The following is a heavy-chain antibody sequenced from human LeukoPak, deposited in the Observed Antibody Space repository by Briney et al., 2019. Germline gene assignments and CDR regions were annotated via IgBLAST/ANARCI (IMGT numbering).Heavy chain of an antibody. D-gene: IGHD1-26*01. CDR3: ASGRRELPVDH. J-gene: IGHJ4*02. Sequence: SETLSLTCTVSGGSISSYYWSWIRQPPGKGLEWIGYIYYSGSTNYNPSLKSRVTISVDTSKNQFSLKLSSVTAADTAVYYCASGRRELPVDHWGQGTLVTVSS. CDR1: GGSISSYY. V-gene: IGHV4-59*01. CDR2: IYYSGST.